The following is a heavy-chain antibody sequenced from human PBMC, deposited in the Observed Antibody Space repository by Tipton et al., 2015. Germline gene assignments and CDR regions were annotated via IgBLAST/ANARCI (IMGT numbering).Heavy chain of an antibody. D-gene: IGHD3-10*01. CDR3: ARFRYYGSGTERGYFHGLDV. CDR2: ISYSGST. V-gene: IGHV4-61*01. Sequence: TLSLTCTVSGGSVSSHNYYWSWIRQPPGTGLEWIGYISYSGSTNYNPSLKSRVTISLDTSKNQFSLKLSSVTAADTAVYYCARFRYYGSGTERGYFHGLDVWGQGTTVTVSS. CDR1: GGSVSSHNYY. J-gene: IGHJ6*02.